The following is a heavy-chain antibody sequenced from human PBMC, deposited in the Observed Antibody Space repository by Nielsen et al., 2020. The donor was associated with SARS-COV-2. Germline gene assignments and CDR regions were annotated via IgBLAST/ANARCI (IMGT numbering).Heavy chain of an antibody. CDR2: INAGNGNT. Sequence: ASVKVSCKASGYTFTSYAMHRVSQAPGQRLEWMGWINAGNGNTKYSQKFQGRVTITRDTSASTAYMELSSLRSEDTAVYYCARDGSSWSYYYYMDVWGKGTTVTVSS. CDR3: ARDGSSWSYYYYMDV. D-gene: IGHD6-13*01. V-gene: IGHV1-3*01. J-gene: IGHJ6*03. CDR1: GYTFTSYA.